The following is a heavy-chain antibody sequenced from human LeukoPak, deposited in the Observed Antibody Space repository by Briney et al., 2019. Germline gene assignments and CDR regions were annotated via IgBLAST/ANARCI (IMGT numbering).Heavy chain of an antibody. Sequence: ASVTVSCKASGYTFTIYYMHWVRQAPGQGREWMGLINPTGGSKRYAQNFEGRVTMTRDMSTSTDYVALSSLRSEDTAIYCCARDNSVGDNAWWFDPWGQGTLVTVPS. CDR3: ARDNSVGDNAWWFDP. CDR2: INPTGGSK. J-gene: IGHJ5*02. D-gene: IGHD1-26*01. V-gene: IGHV1-46*01. CDR1: GYTFTIYY.